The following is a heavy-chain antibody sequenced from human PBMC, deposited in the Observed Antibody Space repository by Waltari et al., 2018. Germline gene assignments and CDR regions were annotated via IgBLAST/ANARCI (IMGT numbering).Heavy chain of an antibody. CDR1: GGTFSSYA. D-gene: IGHD6-19*01. CDR3: ARDHEYSSGWG. CDR2: ILPILGTA. J-gene: IGHJ4*02. V-gene: IGHV1-69*08. Sequence: QVQLVQSGAEVKKPGSSVKVSCKASGGTFSSYAISGGRQAPGQGLEWMGRILPILGTANDAQKCQGRGTITADKATSTAYMGLSSLRSEDTAVYYWARDHEYSSGWGWGQGTLVTVSS.